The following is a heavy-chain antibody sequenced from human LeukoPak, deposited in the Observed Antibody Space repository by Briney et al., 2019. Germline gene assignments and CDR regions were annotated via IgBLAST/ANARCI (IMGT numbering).Heavy chain of an antibody. CDR2: IIPIFGTA. D-gene: IGHD3-10*01. CDR1: GGTFSSYA. V-gene: IGHV1-69*06. J-gene: IGHJ4*02. CDR3: ARGITMVRGVIQDY. Sequence: GASVKVSCKASGGTFSSYAISWVRQAPGQGLEWMGRIIPIFGTANYAQKFQGRVTITADKSTSTAYMELSSLRSEDTAVYYCARGITMVRGVIQDYWGQGTLVTVSS.